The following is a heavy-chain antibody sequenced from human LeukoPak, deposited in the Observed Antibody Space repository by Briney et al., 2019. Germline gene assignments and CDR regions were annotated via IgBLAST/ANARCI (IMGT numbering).Heavy chain of an antibody. D-gene: IGHD6-19*01. V-gene: IGHV3-11*01. Sequence: GGSLRVSCGASGFTFSDYCMSWISQAPGKGVEWVSYISSRGTTVYYADSVRGRFTVSRDNAKNSLYLQMNSLRAEDTAVYYCAREPLARAVAPWGQGTLVTVSP. CDR3: AREPLARAVAP. CDR1: GFTFSDYC. J-gene: IGHJ5*02. CDR2: ISSRGTTV.